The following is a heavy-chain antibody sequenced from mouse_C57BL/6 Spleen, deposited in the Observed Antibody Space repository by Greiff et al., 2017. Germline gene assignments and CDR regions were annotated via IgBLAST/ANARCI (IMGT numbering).Heavy chain of an antibody. V-gene: IGHV1-81*01. CDR3: ASGVPFDY. Sequence: QVQLKESGAELARPGASVKLSCKASGYTFTSYGISWVKQRTGQGLEWIGETYPRSGNTYYNEKFKGKATLTADKSSSTAYMELRSLTSEDSAVYFCASGVPFDYWGQGTTLTVSS. CDR1: GYTFTSYG. CDR2: TYPRSGNT. J-gene: IGHJ2*01.